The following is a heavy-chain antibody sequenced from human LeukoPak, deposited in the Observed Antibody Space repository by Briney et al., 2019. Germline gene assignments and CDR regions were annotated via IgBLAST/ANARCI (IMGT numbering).Heavy chain of an antibody. J-gene: IGHJ6*03. V-gene: IGHV3-43D*04. Sequence: GRSLRLSCAASGFTFSNYAMQWVRQAPGKGLEWVSLITWDARSTYYADSVKGRFTISRDNSKNSLSLQMNSLRPEDTALYYCAKERRGYYMDVWGTGTTVTVSS. CDR1: GFTFSNYA. CDR3: AKERRGYYMDV. CDR2: ITWDARST. D-gene: IGHD3-10*01.